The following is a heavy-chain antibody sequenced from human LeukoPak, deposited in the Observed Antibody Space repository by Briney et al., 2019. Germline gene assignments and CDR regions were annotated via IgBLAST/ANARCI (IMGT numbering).Heavy chain of an antibody. CDR1: GFTFSSYA. V-gene: IGHV3-23*01. J-gene: IGHJ4*02. D-gene: IGHD2/OR15-2a*01. CDR2: ISGSGGST. CDR3: AKAPEAKAPVLRPVDY. Sequence: GRSLRLSCAASGFTFSSYAMSWVRQAPGKGLEWVSAISGSGGSTYYADSVKGRFTISRDNSKNTLYLQMNSLRAKDTAVYYCAKAPEAKAPVLRPVDYWGQGTLVTVSS.